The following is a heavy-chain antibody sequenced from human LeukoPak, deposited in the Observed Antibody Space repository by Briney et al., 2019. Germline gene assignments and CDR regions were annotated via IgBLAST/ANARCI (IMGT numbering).Heavy chain of an antibody. V-gene: IGHV1-8*01. J-gene: IGHJ6*02. D-gene: IGHD4-17*01. CDR2: MNPNSGNT. CDR3: ARGRRNDYGDYDNYYYYGMDV. Sequence: ASEKVSCKASGYTFTSYDIHWVRPATGQGLEWMGWMNPNSGNTGYAQKFQGRVTMTRNTSISTAYMELSSLRSEDTAVYYCARGRRNDYGDYDNYYYYGMDVWGQGTTVTVSS. CDR1: GYTFTSYD.